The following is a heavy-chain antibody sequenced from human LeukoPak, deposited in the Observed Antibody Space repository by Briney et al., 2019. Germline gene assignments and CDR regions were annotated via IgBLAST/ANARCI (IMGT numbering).Heavy chain of an antibody. CDR2: MNPNSGNT. D-gene: IGHD6-6*01. V-gene: IGHV1-8*03. Sequence: ASVKVSCKASGYTFTSYDINWVRQATGQGLEWMGWMNPNSGNTGYAQKFQGRVTITRNTSISTAYMELSSLRSEDTAVYYCARGEYSSSSPHFDYWGQGTLVTVSS. CDR1: GYTFTSYD. J-gene: IGHJ4*02. CDR3: ARGEYSSSSPHFDY.